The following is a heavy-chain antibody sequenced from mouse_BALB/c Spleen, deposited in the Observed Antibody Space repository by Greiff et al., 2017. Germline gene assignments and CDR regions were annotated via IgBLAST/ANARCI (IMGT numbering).Heavy chain of an antibody. CDR1: GFTFSSYA. Sequence: DVKLVESGGGLVKPGGSLKLSCAASGFTFSSYAMSWVRQTPEKRLEWVASISSGGSTYYPDSVKGRFTISRDNARNILYLQMSSLRSEDTAMYYCARVSNYNAMDYWGQGTSVTVSS. CDR2: ISSGGST. CDR3: ARVSNYNAMDY. J-gene: IGHJ4*01. D-gene: IGHD2-5*01. V-gene: IGHV5-6-5*01.